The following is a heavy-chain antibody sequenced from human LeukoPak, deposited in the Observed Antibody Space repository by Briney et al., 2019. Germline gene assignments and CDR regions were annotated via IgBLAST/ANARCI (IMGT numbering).Heavy chain of an antibody. CDR3: ASFPTTVADDYFDY. D-gene: IGHD4-17*01. V-gene: IGHV3-48*03. CDR2: ISSNGSTI. Sequence: GGSLRLSCAASGFTFSSYEMNWVRQAPGKGLEWVSYISSNGSTIYYADSVKGRFTITRDNAKNSLYLQMNSLRAEDTAVYYCASFPTTVADDYFDYWGQGTLVTVSS. CDR1: GFTFSSYE. J-gene: IGHJ4*02.